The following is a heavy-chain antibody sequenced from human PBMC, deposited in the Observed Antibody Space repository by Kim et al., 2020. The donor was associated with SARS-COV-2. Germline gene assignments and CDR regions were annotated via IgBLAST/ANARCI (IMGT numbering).Heavy chain of an antibody. J-gene: IGHJ4*02. D-gene: IGHD3-9*01. V-gene: IGHV1-3*01. CDR3: ARPMTTAYYTMHY. Sequence: KYAQQFQGRVTITRDTSASTVYMELSSLTSEDAAVYYCARPMTTAYYTMHYWGQGTLVTVSS.